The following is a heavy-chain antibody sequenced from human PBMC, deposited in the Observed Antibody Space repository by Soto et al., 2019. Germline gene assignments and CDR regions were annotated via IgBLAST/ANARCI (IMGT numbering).Heavy chain of an antibody. J-gene: IGHJ4*02. D-gene: IGHD3-22*01. CDR1: GYSFTSYW. V-gene: IGHV5-10-1*01. CDR3: AIHRDYYDSSGYSDY. CDR2: IDPSDSYT. Sequence: GESLKISCKGSGYSFTSYWISWVRQMPGKGLEWMGRIDPSDSYTNYSPSFQGHVTISADKSISTAYLQWSSLKASDTAMYYCAIHRDYYDSSGYSDYCGQGTLVTVSS.